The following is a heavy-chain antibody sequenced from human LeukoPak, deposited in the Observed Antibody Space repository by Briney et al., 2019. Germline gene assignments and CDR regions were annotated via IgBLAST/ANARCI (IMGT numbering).Heavy chain of an antibody. CDR1: GYSISSGYY. J-gene: IGHJ3*02. Sequence: SETLSLTCTVSGYSISSGYYWGWIRQPPGKGLEWIGSIYHSGSTYYNPSLKSRVTISIDKSKNQFSLKLSSVTAADTAVYYCAREDSYYDTSSFDIWGQGTMVTVSS. V-gene: IGHV4-38-2*02. CDR2: IYHSGST. D-gene: IGHD3-22*01. CDR3: AREDSYYDTSSFDI.